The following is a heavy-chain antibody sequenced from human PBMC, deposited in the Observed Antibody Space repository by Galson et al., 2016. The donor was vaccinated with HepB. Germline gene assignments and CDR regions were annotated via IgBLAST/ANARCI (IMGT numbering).Heavy chain of an antibody. CDR3: ARDLVGAAAGHYYYGMDV. V-gene: IGHV3-30*03. CDR2: ISQDENKK. D-gene: IGHD6-25*01. J-gene: IGHJ6*02. Sequence: SLRLSCAASGFTFSTYGMHWVRQAPGKGLEWVAVISQDENKKYYAGSVKGRFTTSRDNSKNTLSLQMNSLRVEDTAVYYCARDLVGAAAGHYYYGMDVWGQGTTATV. CDR1: GFTFSTYG.